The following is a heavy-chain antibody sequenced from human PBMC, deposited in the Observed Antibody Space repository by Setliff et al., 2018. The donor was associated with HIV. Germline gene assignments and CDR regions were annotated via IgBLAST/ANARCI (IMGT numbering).Heavy chain of an antibody. CDR2: IDSGNGNT. CDR1: GYTFRNYA. CDR3: ARDRCNSVACYLYNWFDP. V-gene: IGHV1-3*04. J-gene: IGHJ5*02. D-gene: IGHD2-2*01. Sequence: ASVKVSCKASGYTFRNYAVHWVRQAPGERLEWMGWIDSGNGNTKISPKFQDRVTIIRDTSADTVYMEVSSLRSEDTAVYYCARDRCNSVACYLYNWFDPWGQGTLVTVSS.